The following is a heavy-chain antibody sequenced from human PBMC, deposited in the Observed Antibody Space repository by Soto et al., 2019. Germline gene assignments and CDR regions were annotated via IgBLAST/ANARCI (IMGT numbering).Heavy chain of an antibody. V-gene: IGHV1-46*01. D-gene: IGHD3-22*01. J-gene: IGHJ3*02. CDR1: GYTFTSYY. CDR3: ARDTYSYDSSGYSGQTLDAFDI. CDR2: INPSVGST. Sequence: ASVKVSCKASGYTFTSYYMHWVRQAPGQGLEWMGIINPSVGSTSYAQKFQGRVTMTRDTSTSTVYMELSSLRSEDTAVYYCARDTYSYDSSGYSGQTLDAFDIWGEGTMVTVSS.